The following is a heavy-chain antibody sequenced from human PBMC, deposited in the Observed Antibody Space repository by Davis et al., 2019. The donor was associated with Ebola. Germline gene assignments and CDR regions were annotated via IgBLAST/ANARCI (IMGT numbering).Heavy chain of an antibody. CDR2: ISGSGGST. CDR1: GFTFSSYA. D-gene: IGHD6-19*01. J-gene: IGHJ4*02. V-gene: IGHV3-23*01. CDR3: ARDEGYSSGWYVVGGDY. Sequence: PGGSLRLSCAASGFTFSSYAMSWVRQAPGKGLEWVSAISGSGGSTYYADSVKGRFTISRDNSKNTLYLQMNSLRAEDTAVYYCARDEGYSSGWYVVGGDYWGQGTLVTVSS.